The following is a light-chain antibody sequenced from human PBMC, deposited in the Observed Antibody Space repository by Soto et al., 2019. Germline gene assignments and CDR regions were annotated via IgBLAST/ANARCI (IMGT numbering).Light chain of an antibody. CDR2: GAS. J-gene: IGKJ1*01. CDR1: QSVSSSY. CDR3: QQYNNWPWT. Sequence: EIVLTQSPGTLSLSPGERATLSCKSSQSVSSSYLAWYQQKPGQAPRLLIHGASTRATGFPGRFSGSGSGTDFTLTISSLQSEDVAVYYCQQYNNWPWTFGQGTKVDIK. V-gene: IGKV3-15*01.